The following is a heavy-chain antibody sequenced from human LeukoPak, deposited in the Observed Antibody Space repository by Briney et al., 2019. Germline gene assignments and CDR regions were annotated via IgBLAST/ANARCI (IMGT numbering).Heavy chain of an antibody. CDR1: KFTFSSYW. CDR2: IKQDGSEK. D-gene: IGHD2-21*02. CDR3: ARELLYYYGMDV. V-gene: IGHV3-7*01. Sequence: PGGSLRLSCAASKFTFSSYWMSWVRQAPGKGLEWVANIKQDGSEKYYVDSVKGRFTISRDNAKNSLYLQMSSLRAEDTAVYYCARELLYYYGMDVWGQGTTVTVSS. J-gene: IGHJ6*02.